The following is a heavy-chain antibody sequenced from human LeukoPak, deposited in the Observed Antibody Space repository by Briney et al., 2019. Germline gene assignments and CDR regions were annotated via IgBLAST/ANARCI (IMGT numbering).Heavy chain of an antibody. J-gene: IGHJ1*01. CDR3: ASDITYCGGDCYPRGYFQH. Sequence: PGGSLRLSCAASGLTFSDYYMSWIRQAPGKGLEWVSYISSSGSTIYYADSVKGRFTISRDNAKNSLYLQMNSLRAEDTAVYYCASDITYCGGDCYPRGYFQHWGQGTLVTVSS. CDR2: ISSSGSTI. D-gene: IGHD2-21*02. V-gene: IGHV3-11*01. CDR1: GLTFSDYY.